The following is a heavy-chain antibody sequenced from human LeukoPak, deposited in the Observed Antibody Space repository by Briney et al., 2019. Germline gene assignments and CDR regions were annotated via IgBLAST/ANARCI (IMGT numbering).Heavy chain of an antibody. V-gene: IGHV1-69*06. D-gene: IGHD3-10*01. Sequence: GASVKVSCKAAGDTISAYSLIWVRQAPGQGLEWMGGIITIFGRAYYAQNLQGRVTITADKSTSTAYMELSSLGSEDTAIYYCTKGRGRLHVNRGVYNYHYYMEVWGTGTTVIVSS. J-gene: IGHJ6*03. CDR2: IITIFGRA. CDR3: TKGRGRLHVNRGVYNYHYYMEV. CDR1: GDTISAYS.